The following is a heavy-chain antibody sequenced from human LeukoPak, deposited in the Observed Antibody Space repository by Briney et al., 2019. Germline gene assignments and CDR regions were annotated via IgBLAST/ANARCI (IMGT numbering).Heavy chain of an antibody. J-gene: IGHJ3*02. Sequence: GGSLRLSCAASGFAFSSYWMHWVRQAPGKGLVWVSRINSDGGSTSYTDSVKGRFTISRDNAKNTLYLQMNSLRAEDTAVYYCARRSAAKDAFDIWGQGTKVTVSS. D-gene: IGHD6-25*01. CDR1: GFAFSSYW. CDR3: ARRSAAKDAFDI. CDR2: INSDGGST. V-gene: IGHV3-74*01.